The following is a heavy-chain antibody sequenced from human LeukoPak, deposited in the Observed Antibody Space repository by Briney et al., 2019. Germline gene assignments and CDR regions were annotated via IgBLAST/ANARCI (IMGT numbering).Heavy chain of an antibody. J-gene: IGHJ4*02. Sequence: SETLSLTCAVYGGSFSGYYWSWIRQPPGKGLEWIGEINHSGSTNYNPSLKCRVTISVDTSKYQFSLKLRSVTAADTAVYYCARGYRIKYYYDSSAYYYFDYWGQGTLVTVSS. CDR2: INHSGST. CDR3: ARGYRIKYYYDSSAYYYFDY. V-gene: IGHV4-34*01. D-gene: IGHD3-22*01. CDR1: GGSFSGYY.